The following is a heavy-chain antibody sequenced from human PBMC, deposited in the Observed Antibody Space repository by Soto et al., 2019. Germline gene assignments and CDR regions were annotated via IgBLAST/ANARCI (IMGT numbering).Heavy chain of an antibody. CDR2: LTAGGLNT. J-gene: IGHJ6*02. D-gene: IGHD2-8*01. V-gene: IGHV3-23*01. Sequence: EVQLLESGGGLVQPGGSLRLSCSASGFNFGSYGMSWVRQAPGKGLGWVSGLTAGGLNTYYTDSVKGRFTISRDNSRNTVYLQMSGLRVEDTAVFHCAKGLGNAKEVWGQGTTVTVSS. CDR3: AKGLGNAKEV. CDR1: GFNFGSYG.